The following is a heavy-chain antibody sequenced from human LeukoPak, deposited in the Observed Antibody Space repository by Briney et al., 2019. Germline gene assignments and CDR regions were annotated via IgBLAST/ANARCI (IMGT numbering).Heavy chain of an antibody. CDR2: INSDGSEG. CDR3: AKKRSSITIFGVVNYFDY. CDR1: GFTFSGFW. V-gene: IGHV3-7*03. J-gene: IGHJ4*02. D-gene: IGHD3-3*01. Sequence: GGSLRLSCAVSGFTFSGFWMSWPRQAPGKGLEWVASINSDGSEGYYADSVKGRFTISRDNSKNTLYLQMNSLRAEDTAVYYCAKKRSSITIFGVVNYFDYWGQGTLVTVSS.